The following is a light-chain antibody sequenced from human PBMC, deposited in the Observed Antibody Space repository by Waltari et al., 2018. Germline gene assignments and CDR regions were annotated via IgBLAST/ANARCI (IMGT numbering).Light chain of an antibody. V-gene: IGLV1-51*01. J-gene: IGLJ2*01. Sequence: QPVLTQPPSVSAAPGQKVTISCSGRSSNIGNNYVSWYQQLPGTAPKLLIYDNNKRPSGIPDRFSGSKSGTSATLGITGLQTGDEADYYCGTWDSSLSVVVFGGGTKLTVL. CDR3: GTWDSSLSVVV. CDR2: DNN. CDR1: SSNIGNNY.